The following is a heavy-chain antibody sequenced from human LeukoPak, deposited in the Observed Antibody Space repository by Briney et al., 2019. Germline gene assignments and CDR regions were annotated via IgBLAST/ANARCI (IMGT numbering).Heavy chain of an antibody. CDR3: ARDWAAAADFNF. Sequence: QTGGSLRLSCGASGLTFSSYSMNWVRQAPGKGLEWVSYISSSSSTIYYADSVKGRFTISRDNAKNSLYLQVNSLRAEDTAVYYCARDWAAAADFNFWGQGTLVTVSS. V-gene: IGHV3-48*01. D-gene: IGHD2-2*01. CDR1: GLTFSSYS. J-gene: IGHJ4*02. CDR2: ISSSSSTI.